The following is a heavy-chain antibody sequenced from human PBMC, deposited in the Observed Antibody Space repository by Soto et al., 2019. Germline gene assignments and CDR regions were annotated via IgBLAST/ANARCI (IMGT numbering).Heavy chain of an antibody. CDR3: ARAVAAAGTEWFDH. D-gene: IGHD6-13*01. CDR2: INHSGST. V-gene: IGHV4-34*01. CDR1: GGSFSGYY. J-gene: IGHJ5*02. Sequence: SETLSLTCAVYGGSFSGYYWSWIRQPPGKGLEWIGEINHSGSTNYNPSLKSRVAISVDTSKNQFSLKLSSVTAADTAVYYCARAVAAAGTEWFDHWGQGILVTVSS.